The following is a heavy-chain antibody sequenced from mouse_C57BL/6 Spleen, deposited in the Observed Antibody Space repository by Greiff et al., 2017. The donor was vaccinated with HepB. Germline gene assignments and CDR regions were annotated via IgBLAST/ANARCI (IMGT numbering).Heavy chain of an antibody. Sequence: VQLVESGAEMVRPGTSVKVSCKASGYAFTNYLIEWIKQRPGQGLEWIGLINPGSGDTNYNKKFKGKTTLTADKSSSTAYMQFSSLTSEDSAVYFCARLGGNRYAAYWGQGTLVTVSA. CDR2: INPGSGDT. CDR1: GYAFTNYL. V-gene: IGHV1-54*01. D-gene: IGHD2-14*01. J-gene: IGHJ3*01. CDR3: ARLGGNRYAAY.